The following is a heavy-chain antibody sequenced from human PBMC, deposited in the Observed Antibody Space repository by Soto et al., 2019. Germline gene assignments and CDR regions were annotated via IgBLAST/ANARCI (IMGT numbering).Heavy chain of an antibody. CDR2: IYYSGST. Sequence: QVQLQESGPGLVKPSQTLSLTCTVSGGSISSGGYYWSWIRQHPGKGLEWIGYIYYSGSTYYNPSRKRRVTISVDTSKNQFSLKLSSVTAADTAVYYCARAPAEARYGGNSNWFDPWGQGTLVTVSS. D-gene: IGHD4-17*01. CDR3: ARAPAEARYGGNSNWFDP. CDR1: GGSISSGGYY. V-gene: IGHV4-31*03. J-gene: IGHJ5*02.